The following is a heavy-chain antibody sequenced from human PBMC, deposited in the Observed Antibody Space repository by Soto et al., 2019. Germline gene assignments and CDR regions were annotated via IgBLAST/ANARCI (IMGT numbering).Heavy chain of an antibody. V-gene: IGHV4-39*01. CDR1: GGSISSSTFY. CDR3: AYFDWLPY. Sequence: QLQLQESGPGLVKPSETLSLTCTVSGGSISSSTFYWGWIRQPPGKGLEWIGSVYYDGTTYYNPSLRSRVTISVDTSKNQFSLNMSSVTAADTAAYYCAYFDWLPYWGQGTLVTVSS. CDR2: VYYDGTT. J-gene: IGHJ4*02. D-gene: IGHD3-9*01.